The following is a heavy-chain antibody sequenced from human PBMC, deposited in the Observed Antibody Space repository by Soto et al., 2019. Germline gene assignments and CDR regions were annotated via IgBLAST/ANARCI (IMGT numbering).Heavy chain of an antibody. Sequence: EVQLVESGGGLVQSGRSLRLSCAASGFIFDDYAMHWVRQVPGKGLERVSGNSWNSGNIVYADSVKGRFTISRDNAKNSLYMKMNSLRAEDTVLYYCAKDRDYGEWEYAMDVWGQGTTVTVSS. CDR1: GFIFDDYA. V-gene: IGHV3-9*01. J-gene: IGHJ6*02. CDR2: NSWNSGNI. CDR3: AKDRDYGEWEYAMDV. D-gene: IGHD4-17*01.